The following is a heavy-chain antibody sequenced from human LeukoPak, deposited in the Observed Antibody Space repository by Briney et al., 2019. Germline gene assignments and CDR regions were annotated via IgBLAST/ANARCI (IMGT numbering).Heavy chain of an antibody. CDR3: ARERIAARGDWFDP. CDR2: IYYSGST. CDR1: GGSISSYY. D-gene: IGHD6-13*01. J-gene: IGHJ5*02. V-gene: IGHV4-59*01. Sequence: SETLSLTCTVSGGSISSYYWTWIRQPPGKGLEWIGHIYYSGSTNYNPSLKSRVTISVDTSKNQSSLKLSSVTAADTAVYYCARERIAARGDWFDPWGQGTLVTVSS.